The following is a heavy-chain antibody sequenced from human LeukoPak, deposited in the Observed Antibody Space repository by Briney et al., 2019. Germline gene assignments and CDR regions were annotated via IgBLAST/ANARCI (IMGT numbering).Heavy chain of an antibody. Sequence: GGCLRLSCAASGFTFSSYAMSWVREAPGKGLEWVSAISGSGGSTYYADSVKGRFTISRDNSKNTLYLQMNSLRAEDAAVYYCAKDRFYGSGSYYKPLDYWGQGTLVTVSS. CDR2: ISGSGGST. CDR1: GFTFSSYA. J-gene: IGHJ4*02. D-gene: IGHD3-10*01. CDR3: AKDRFYGSGSYYKPLDY. V-gene: IGHV3-23*01.